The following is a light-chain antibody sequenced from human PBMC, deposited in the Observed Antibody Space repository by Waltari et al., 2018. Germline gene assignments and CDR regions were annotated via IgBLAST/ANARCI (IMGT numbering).Light chain of an antibody. Sequence: IQMTRSPSSLSASVGDRVTITCRASQGITNYLAWYQQRPGKPPRLLIYSASTLQSGVSSRFSGRGSGTDFTLTISRLQPEDVATYYCQKYDSVPLTFGGGTTVEIK. CDR3: QKYDSVPLT. CDR1: QGITNY. CDR2: SAS. J-gene: IGKJ4*01. V-gene: IGKV1-27*01.